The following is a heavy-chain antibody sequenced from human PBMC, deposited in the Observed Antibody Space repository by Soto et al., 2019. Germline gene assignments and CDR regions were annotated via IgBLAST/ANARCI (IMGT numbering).Heavy chain of an antibody. J-gene: IGHJ6*02. Sequence: QVQLVQSGAEVKKPGASVKVSCKASGYTFTSYAMHWVRQAPGQRLAWMGWINAGNGNTKYSQKFQGRVTSTRDTSASTAYMELSSLRSEDTAVYYCARGATHIQYGNGYGMDVWGQGTTVTVSS. D-gene: IGHD1-1*01. CDR2: INAGNGNT. CDR3: ARGATHIQYGNGYGMDV. CDR1: GYTFTSYA. V-gene: IGHV1-3*01.